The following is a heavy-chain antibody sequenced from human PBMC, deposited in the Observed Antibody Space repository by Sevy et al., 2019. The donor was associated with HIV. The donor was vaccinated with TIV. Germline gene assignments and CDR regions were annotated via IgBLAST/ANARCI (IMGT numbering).Heavy chain of an antibody. V-gene: IGHV1-24*01. CDR3: ATDPNRNQHIAARSGTDY. CDR1: GYTLTELS. D-gene: IGHD6-6*01. Sequence: ASVKVSCKVSGYTLTELSMHWVRQAPGKGLEWMGGFDPEDGETIYAQKFQGRVTMTEDTSTDTAYMELSSLRSEDTAVYYCATDPNRNQHIAARSGTDYWGQRTLVTVSS. J-gene: IGHJ4*02. CDR2: FDPEDGET.